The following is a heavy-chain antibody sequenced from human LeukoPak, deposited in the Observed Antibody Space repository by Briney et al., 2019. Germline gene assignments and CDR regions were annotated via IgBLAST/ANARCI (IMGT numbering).Heavy chain of an antibody. D-gene: IGHD3-9*01. CDR3: ARQYYDILTGYWEDAFDI. V-gene: IGHV4-39*07. CDR2: INHSGST. Sequence: PSETLSLTCTVSGGSISSGSYYWSWIRQPPGKGLEWIGEINHSGSTNYNPSLKSRVTISVDTSKNQFSLKLSSVTAADTAVYYCARQYYDILTGYWEDAFDIWGQGTMVTVSS. J-gene: IGHJ3*02. CDR1: GGSISSGSYY.